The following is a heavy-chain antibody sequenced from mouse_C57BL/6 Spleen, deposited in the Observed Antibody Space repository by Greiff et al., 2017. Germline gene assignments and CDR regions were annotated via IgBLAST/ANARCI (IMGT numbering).Heavy chain of an antibody. D-gene: IGHD1-1*01. V-gene: IGHV6-3*01. CDR3: TGHITTVDDY. CDR2: IRLKSDNYAT. CDR1: GFTFSNYW. J-gene: IGHJ2*01. Sequence: EVQGVESGGGLVQPGGSMKLSCVASGFTFSNYWMNWVRQSPEKGLEWVAQIRLKSDNYATHYAESVKGRFTISRDDSKSSVYLQMNNLRAEDTGIYYCTGHITTVDDYWGQGTTLTVSS.